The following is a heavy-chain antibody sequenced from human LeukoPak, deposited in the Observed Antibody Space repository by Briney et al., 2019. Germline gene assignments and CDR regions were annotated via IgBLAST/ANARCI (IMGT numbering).Heavy chain of an antibody. Sequence: GGSLRLSCAASGFTFSSYAMHWVRQAPGKGLEWVAVISYDGSNKYYADSVKGRFTISRDNSKNTLYLQMNSLRAEDTAVYYCAKFEGDYGDYSFGYWGQGTLVTVSS. D-gene: IGHD4-17*01. CDR3: AKFEGDYGDYSFGY. J-gene: IGHJ4*02. V-gene: IGHV3-30*04. CDR2: ISYDGSNK. CDR1: GFTFSSYA.